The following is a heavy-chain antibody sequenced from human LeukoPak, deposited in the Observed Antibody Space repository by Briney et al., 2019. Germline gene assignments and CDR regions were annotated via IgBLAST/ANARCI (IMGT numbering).Heavy chain of an antibody. CDR3: ARSYVAAAGTGAFDI. CDR2: ISSSGSTI. CDR1: GFTFSSYE. V-gene: IGHV3-48*03. D-gene: IGHD6-13*01. Sequence: GSLRLSCAASGFTFSSYEMNWVRQAPGKGLEWVSYISSSGSTIYYADSVKGRFTISRDNAKNSLYLQMNSLRAEDTAVYYCARSYVAAAGTGAFDIWGQGTMVTVSS. J-gene: IGHJ3*02.